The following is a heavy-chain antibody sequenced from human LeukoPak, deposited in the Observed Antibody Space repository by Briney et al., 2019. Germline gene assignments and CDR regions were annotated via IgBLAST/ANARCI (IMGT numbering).Heavy chain of an antibody. CDR2: ISGSGGST. V-gene: IGHV3-23*01. CDR1: GFTFSSYA. D-gene: IGHD6-19*01. J-gene: IGHJ6*02. CDR3: AKPNPGYSSGWYGGYGMDV. Sequence: GGSLRLSCAASGFTFSSYAMSWVRQAPGKGLEWVSAISGSGGSTYYADSVKGRFTISRDNSKNTLYLQMNSLRAEDTAVYYCAKPNPGYSSGWYGGYGMDVWGQGTTVTVSS.